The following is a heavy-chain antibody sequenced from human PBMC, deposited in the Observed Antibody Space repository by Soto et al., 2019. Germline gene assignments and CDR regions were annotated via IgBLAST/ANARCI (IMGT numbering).Heavy chain of an antibody. V-gene: IGHV4-4*02. CDR2: IHQCGTT. CDR1: GGSVTSPDW. J-gene: IGHJ5*02. CDR3: ARQELELDWFDP. D-gene: IGHD1-7*01. Sequence: QVQLQESGPGLVKPAGTLSLTCTVSGGSVTSPDWCIWVRQPPGKGLEWVGAIHQCGTTDYNPSLKSRATISVDKSKDHFSLRLTSVTAADTALYYCARQELELDWFDPWGQGTLVSVSS.